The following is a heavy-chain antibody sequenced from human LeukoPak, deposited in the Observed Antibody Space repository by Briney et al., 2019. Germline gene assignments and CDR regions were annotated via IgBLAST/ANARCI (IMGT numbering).Heavy chain of an antibody. J-gene: IGHJ4*02. CDR2: IYHSGST. CDR1: GYSISSGYY. Sequence: PSETLSLTCTVSGYSISSGYYWGWIRQSPGKGLEWIGSIYHSGSTYYNPSFKSRLTISVDTSKNQFSLKLRSVTAADTAVYYCAGKYYYDISGYFYVDYWGQGTLVTVSS. CDR3: AGKYYYDISGYFYVDY. V-gene: IGHV4-38-2*02. D-gene: IGHD3-22*01.